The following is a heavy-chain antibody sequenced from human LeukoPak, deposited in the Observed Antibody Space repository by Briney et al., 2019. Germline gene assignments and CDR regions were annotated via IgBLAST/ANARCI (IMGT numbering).Heavy chain of an antibody. V-gene: IGHV4-39*07. CDR3: ARAYSSSWYFNWFDP. CDR2: IFYNGGP. CDR1: GDSISNSNYY. D-gene: IGHD6-13*01. Sequence: PSETLSLTCTASGDSISNSNYYWGWVRQSPGRGLEWLGNIFYNGGPYYNPSFKSRVAISVDTSKNQFSLKLSSVTAADTAVYYCARAYSSSWYFNWFDPWGQGTLVTVSS. J-gene: IGHJ5*02.